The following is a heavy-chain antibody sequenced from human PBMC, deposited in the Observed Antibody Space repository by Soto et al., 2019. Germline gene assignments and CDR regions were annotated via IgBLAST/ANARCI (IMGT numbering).Heavy chain of an antibody. J-gene: IGHJ4*02. CDR3: AREGGGVYCSGGSCYGRYFDY. D-gene: IGHD2-15*01. V-gene: IGHV3-53*01. Sequence: GGGLIQPGGSLRLSCVASGFTVSSNYMSWVRQAPGKGLEWVSIIYSGGSTYYADPVQGRFTISRDNSKNTLDLQMNSLRAEDTAVYYCAREGGGVYCSGGSCYGRYFDYWGQGTLVTVSA. CDR2: IYSGGST. CDR1: GFTVSSNY.